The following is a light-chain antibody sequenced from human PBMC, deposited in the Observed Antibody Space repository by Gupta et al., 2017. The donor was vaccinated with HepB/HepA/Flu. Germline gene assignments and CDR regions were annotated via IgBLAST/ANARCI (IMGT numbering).Light chain of an antibody. CDR3: QQRVSTPIT. V-gene: IGKV1-39*01. CDR1: QNIHSY. CDR2: TAS. J-gene: IGKJ4*01. Sequence: DIQMTQSPSSLSASVGDRVTITCRASQNIHSYLNWYQQKPGKAPKLLIYTASTLESGVPSRFSGSESGTDFTLTISRLEPEDFASYYCQQRVSTPITFGGGTKVDIK.